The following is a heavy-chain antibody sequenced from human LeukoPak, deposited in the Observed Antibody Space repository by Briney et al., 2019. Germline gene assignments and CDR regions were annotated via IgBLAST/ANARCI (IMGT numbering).Heavy chain of an antibody. CDR2: INHSGST. Sequence: ASETLSLTCAVYGGSFSGYYWSWIRQPPGKGLEWIGEINHSGSTNYNPSLKSRVTISLDKSKNQFSLKLNSVTAADTAVYYCARVGALGGHDFWGQGSLVTVSS. CDR1: GGSFSGYY. J-gene: IGHJ4*02. D-gene: IGHD1-26*01. CDR3: ARVGALGGHDF. V-gene: IGHV4-34*01.